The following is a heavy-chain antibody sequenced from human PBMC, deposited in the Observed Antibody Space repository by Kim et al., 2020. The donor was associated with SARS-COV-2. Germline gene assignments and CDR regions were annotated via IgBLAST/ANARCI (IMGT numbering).Heavy chain of an antibody. CDR3: ARVPGSGGGSDH. J-gene: IGHJ4*03. D-gene: IGHD2-15*01. V-gene: IGHV3-21*01. CDR1: GFTFSSYS. CDR2: ISSNNTNI. Sequence: GGSLRLSCAASGFTFSSYSMDWVRQAPGRGLEWVSSISSNNTNIYYADSVKGRFTISRDNSKNTLYLQMNSLRAEDTAVYYCARVPGSGGGSDHWGHG.